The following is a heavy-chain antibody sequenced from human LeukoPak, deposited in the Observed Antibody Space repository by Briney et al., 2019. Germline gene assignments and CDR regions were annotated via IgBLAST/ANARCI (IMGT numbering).Heavy chain of an antibody. D-gene: IGHD6-13*01. V-gene: IGHV4-38-2*01. CDR1: GYSISRFYY. J-gene: IGHJ4*02. Sequence: SETLSLTCAVSGYSISRFYYWGWIRQPPGKGLDRIASIYHSGSTYYNPSLKSRITISVDTSKNQFSLKLTSVTAADAAVYYCATLAASAPRYFDYWGQGILVTVSS. CDR2: IYHSGST. CDR3: ATLAASAPRYFDY.